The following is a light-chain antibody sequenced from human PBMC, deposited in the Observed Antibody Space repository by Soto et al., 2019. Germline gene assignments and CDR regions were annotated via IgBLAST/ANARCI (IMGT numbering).Light chain of an antibody. V-gene: IGLV2-14*01. CDR2: EVS. Sequence: QPVLTQPASVSGSPGQSITISCTGSSSYIGRYNYVSWYQQHPGRAPKLLIYEVSNRPSGVSNRFSGSKSGNTASLTISGLQAEDEADYYCSSYITTSTRVFGTGTKVTVL. CDR1: SSYIGRYNY. CDR3: SSYITTSTRV. J-gene: IGLJ1*01.